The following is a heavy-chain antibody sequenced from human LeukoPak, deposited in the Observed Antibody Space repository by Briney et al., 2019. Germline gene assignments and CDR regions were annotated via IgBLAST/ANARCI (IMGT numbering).Heavy chain of an antibody. CDR2: ISWNSGSI. V-gene: IGHV3-9*01. Sequence: GGSLRLSCAASGFTFDDYAMHWVRQAPGKGLEWVSGISWNSGSIGYADSVKGRFTISRDNAKNSPYLQMNSLRAEDTALYYCARDLGDRYSSSWYRLAYWGQGTLVTVSS. D-gene: IGHD6-13*01. CDR1: GFTFDDYA. CDR3: ARDLGDRYSSSWYRLAY. J-gene: IGHJ4*02.